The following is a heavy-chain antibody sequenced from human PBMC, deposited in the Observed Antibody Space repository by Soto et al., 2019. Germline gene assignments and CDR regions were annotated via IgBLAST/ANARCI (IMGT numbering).Heavy chain of an antibody. Sequence: KVSCKASGYTFTSYGIHWVRQAPGQRLEWMGWINAANGDTKYSPKFQGRVTITRDTSASTAYMELSSLRSEDTAVYYCVRRHVSATGIDWFDPWGQGTLVTVS. D-gene: IGHD6-13*01. V-gene: IGHV1-3*01. J-gene: IGHJ5*02. CDR3: VRRHVSATGIDWFDP. CDR2: INAANGDT. CDR1: GYTFTSYG.